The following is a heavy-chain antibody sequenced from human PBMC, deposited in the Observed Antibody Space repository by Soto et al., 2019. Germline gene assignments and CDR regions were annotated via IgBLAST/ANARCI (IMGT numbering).Heavy chain of an antibody. D-gene: IGHD3-22*01. CDR1: GYSFTSYW. Sequence: GESLKISCKGSGYSFTSYWIGWVRRLPGKGLEWMGIIYPGDSDTRYSPSFQGQVTISADKSISTAYLQWSSLKASDTAMYYCARQRLLDYYYYGMDVWGQGTTVTVSS. CDR2: IYPGDSDT. J-gene: IGHJ6*02. V-gene: IGHV5-51*01. CDR3: ARQRLLDYYYYGMDV.